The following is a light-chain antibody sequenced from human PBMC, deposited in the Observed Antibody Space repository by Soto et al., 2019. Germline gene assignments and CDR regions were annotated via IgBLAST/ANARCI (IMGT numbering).Light chain of an antibody. CDR3: QQYDTSPT. Sequence: DIVLTQSPGTLSLSPGERATLSCTASHSLSSKSLVWYQQKSGQTPRVLIYDASSRATGIPDRFSGSGSWTDFTLTISRLDPEDSAVYFCQQYDTSPTFGQGTKVEIK. CDR2: DAS. V-gene: IGKV3-20*01. CDR1: HSLSSKS. J-gene: IGKJ1*01.